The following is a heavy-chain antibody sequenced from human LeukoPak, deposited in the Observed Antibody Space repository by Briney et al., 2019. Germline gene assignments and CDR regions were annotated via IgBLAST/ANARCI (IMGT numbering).Heavy chain of an antibody. Sequence: GGSLRLSCAASGFTFSSYAMNWVRQAPGKGLEWVSYISSSNSGLYYADSVKGRFTISRDNAKNSLYLQMNSLRDEDTAVYYCARESSYYLDYWGQGTLVTVSS. CDR1: GFTFSSYA. D-gene: IGHD6-13*01. V-gene: IGHV3-48*02. CDR3: ARESSYYLDY. J-gene: IGHJ4*02. CDR2: ISSSNSGL.